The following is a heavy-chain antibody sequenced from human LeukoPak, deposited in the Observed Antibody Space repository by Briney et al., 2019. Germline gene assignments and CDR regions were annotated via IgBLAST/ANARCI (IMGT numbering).Heavy chain of an antibody. CDR2: IYYSGRA. V-gene: IGHV4-39*01. CDR3: SRRGINYGLLFDF. J-gene: IGHJ5*01. Sequence: SETLSLTCTVSGGSINNTNYYWGWIRQPPGKGLEWVGSIYYSGRAYYSPSLKSRATISVDTSKNQFSLKLTSVTAADTAVFYCSRRGINYGLLFDFWGQGILVTVSS. D-gene: IGHD3-10*01. CDR1: GGSINNTNYY.